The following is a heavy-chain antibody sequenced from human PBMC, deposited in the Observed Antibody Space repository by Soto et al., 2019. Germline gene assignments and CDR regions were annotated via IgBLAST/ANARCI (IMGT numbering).Heavy chain of an antibody. Sequence: GGSLRLSCAASGFTFSSYSMNWVRQAPGKGLEWVSSISSSSSYIYYADSVKGRFTISRDNAKNSLYLQMNSLRAEDTAVYYCARRSGSVSPLPNWFDPWGQGTLVTVSS. J-gene: IGHJ5*02. CDR2: ISSSSSYI. CDR3: ARRSGSVSPLPNWFDP. D-gene: IGHD2-15*01. V-gene: IGHV3-21*01. CDR1: GFTFSSYS.